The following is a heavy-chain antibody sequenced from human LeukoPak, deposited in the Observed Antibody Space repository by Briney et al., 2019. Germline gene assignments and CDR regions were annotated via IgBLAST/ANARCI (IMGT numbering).Heavy chain of an antibody. CDR1: GYSISSGYY. J-gene: IGHJ6*04. D-gene: IGHD4-17*01. Sequence: SETLSLTCAVSGYSISSGYYWGWIRQAPGKGLEWIGSIYHSGSTYYNPSLKSRVTISVDTSKNQFSLKLSSVTAADTAVYYCARDLIDCGDYGRDYYYYYGMDVWGKGTTVTVSS. CDR2: IYHSGST. CDR3: ARDLIDCGDYGRDYYYYYGMDV. V-gene: IGHV4-38-2*02.